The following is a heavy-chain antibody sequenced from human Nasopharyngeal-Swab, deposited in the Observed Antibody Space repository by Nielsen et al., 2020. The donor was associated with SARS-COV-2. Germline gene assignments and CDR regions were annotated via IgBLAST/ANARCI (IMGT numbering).Heavy chain of an antibody. CDR1: GFTFSSYA. V-gene: IGHV3-23*01. D-gene: IGHD6-13*01. Sequence: GESLKISCAASGFTFSSYAMKWVRQAPGKGLEWVSHIGGSGDSTYYADSVKGRFTISRDNSKNTLFLQMNSLGAEDTALYYCARYSSSSNYYCGMDVWGQGTTVTVFS. J-gene: IGHJ6*02. CDR2: IGGSGDST. CDR3: ARYSSSSNYYCGMDV.